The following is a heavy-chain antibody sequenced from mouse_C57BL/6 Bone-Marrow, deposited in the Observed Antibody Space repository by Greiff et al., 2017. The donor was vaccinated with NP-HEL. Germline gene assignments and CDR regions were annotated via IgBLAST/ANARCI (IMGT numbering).Heavy chain of an antibody. CDR3: ARRERRGFAY. V-gene: IGHV5-6*02. CDR1: GFTFSSYG. J-gene: IGHJ3*01. CDR2: ISSGGSYT. Sequence: DVKLVESGGDLVKPGGSLKLSCAASGFTFSSYGMSWVRQTPDKRLEWVATISSGGSYTYYPDSVKGRFTISRDNAKNTLYLQMSSLKSEDTAMYYCARRERRGFAYWGQGTLVTVSA.